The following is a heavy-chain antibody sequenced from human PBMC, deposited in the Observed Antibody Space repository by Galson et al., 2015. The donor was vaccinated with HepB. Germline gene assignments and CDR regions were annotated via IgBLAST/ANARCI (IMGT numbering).Heavy chain of an antibody. CDR1: GGTFSSYA. J-gene: IGHJ6*03. Sequence: SVKVSCKASGGTFSSYAISWVRQAPGQGLEWMGGIIPILGIANYAQKFQGRVTITADKSTSTAYMELSSLRSEDTAVYYCARGTTVTTYYYYYYMDVWGKGTTVTVSS. D-gene: IGHD4-17*01. CDR2: IIPILGIA. CDR3: ARGTTVTTYYYYYYMDV. V-gene: IGHV1-69*10.